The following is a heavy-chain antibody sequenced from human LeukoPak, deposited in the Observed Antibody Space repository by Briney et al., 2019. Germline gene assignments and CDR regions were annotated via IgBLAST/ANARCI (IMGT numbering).Heavy chain of an antibody. CDR3: ARAREGVDYSNYRGLLDY. D-gene: IGHD4-11*01. Sequence: ASVKVSCKASGYTFTGYYMHWVRQAPGQGLEWMGRINPNSGGTNYAQKFQGRVTMTRDTSTSTVYMELSSLRSEDTAVYYCARAREGVDYSNYRGLLDYWGQGTLVTVSS. CDR1: GYTFTGYY. J-gene: IGHJ4*02. V-gene: IGHV1-2*06. CDR2: INPNSGGT.